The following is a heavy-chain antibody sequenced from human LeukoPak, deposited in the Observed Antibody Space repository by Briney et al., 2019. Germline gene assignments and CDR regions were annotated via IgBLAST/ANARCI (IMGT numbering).Heavy chain of an antibody. CDR3: ARYGSGTYYSSVSDY. D-gene: IGHD3-10*01. V-gene: IGHV4-39*01. J-gene: IGHJ4*02. Sequence: SETLSLTCTVSGGSFSSTSFYWGWIRQPPGKGLEWIGSIYYSGTTYYSPSLKSRVTISVDTSKNQFSLKLSSVTAADTAVYYCARYGSGTYYSSVSDYWGQGPLVTVSS. CDR2: IYYSGTT. CDR1: GGSFSSTSFY.